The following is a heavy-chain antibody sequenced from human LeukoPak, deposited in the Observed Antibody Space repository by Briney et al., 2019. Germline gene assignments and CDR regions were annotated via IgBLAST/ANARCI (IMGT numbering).Heavy chain of an antibody. CDR1: GDSISGSRHY. Sequence: SETLSLTCTVSGDSISGSRHYWAWIRQPPGKGLEYIGSINHSGTTYYNPSLKSRVTISVDTSKNEFSLKLTSVTAGDTAMYYCARRDYGGNSGWFNPWGQGTLVTVSS. CDR2: INHSGTT. V-gene: IGHV4-39*01. D-gene: IGHD4-23*01. J-gene: IGHJ5*02. CDR3: ARRDYGGNSGWFNP.